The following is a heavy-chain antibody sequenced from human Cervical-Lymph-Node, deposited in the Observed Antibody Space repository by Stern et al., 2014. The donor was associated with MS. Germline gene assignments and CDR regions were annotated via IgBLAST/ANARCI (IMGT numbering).Heavy chain of an antibody. D-gene: IGHD3-10*01. CDR2: ISSRDGTI. J-gene: IGHJ4*02. CDR3: ARAAGSKDDF. Sequence: VQLVESGGGLVKPGGSLRLSCAASGFTFSDYYMNWIRQAPGKGLEWVSYISSRDGTIFYADSVKGRFNISRDNAKKSLYLHMNSLRAKDTPVYYCARAAGSKDDFWGQGTLVTVSS. V-gene: IGHV3-11*01. CDR1: GFTFSDYY.